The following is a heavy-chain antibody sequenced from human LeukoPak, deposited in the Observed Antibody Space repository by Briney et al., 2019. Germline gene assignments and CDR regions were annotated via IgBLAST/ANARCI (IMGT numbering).Heavy chain of an antibody. CDR2: IKQDGSEK. D-gene: IGHD3-9*01. J-gene: IGHJ4*02. CDR3: ARDRPVVPSLYFDWLLPFDY. V-gene: IGHV3-7*01. Sequence: GGTLRLSCAASGFTFSSYWMSWVRQAPGKGLEWVANIKQDGSEKYYVDSVKGRFTISRDNAKNSLYLQMNSLRAEDTAVYYCARDRPVVPSLYFDWLLPFDYWGQGTLVTVSS. CDR1: GFTFSSYW.